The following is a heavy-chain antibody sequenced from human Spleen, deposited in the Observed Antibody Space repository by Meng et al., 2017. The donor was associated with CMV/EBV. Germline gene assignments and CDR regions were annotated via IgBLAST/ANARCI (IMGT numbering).Heavy chain of an antibody. J-gene: IGHJ6*02. CDR1: EYTFTDYY. CDR2: IDPKSGGR. CDR3: ARGLEDVVVGGPYGMDV. D-gene: IGHD2-15*01. Sequence: ASVKVSCMTSEYTFTDYYLHWVRQAPGQGLEWMGWIDPKSGGRNSAQKFRGRVTMTRDTSINTAYMELSGLRSDDTAVYYCARGLEDVVVGGPYGMDVWGQGTTVTVSS. V-gene: IGHV1-2*02.